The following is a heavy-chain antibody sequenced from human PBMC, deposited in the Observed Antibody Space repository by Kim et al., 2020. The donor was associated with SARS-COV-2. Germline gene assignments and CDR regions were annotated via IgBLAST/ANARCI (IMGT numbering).Heavy chain of an antibody. CDR3: ASGTYRACDQ. CDR2: MNDVGSAR. V-gene: IGHV3-7*03. Sequence: GGSLRLSCAASGFTFSRYWMNWVRQAPGKGLEWVANMNDVGSARYYVDSVKGRFTISRDNAKNSLYLQMHSLRAEDTAVYYCASGTYRACDQWCQGTLVT. J-gene: IGHJ5*02. CDR1: GFTFSRYW.